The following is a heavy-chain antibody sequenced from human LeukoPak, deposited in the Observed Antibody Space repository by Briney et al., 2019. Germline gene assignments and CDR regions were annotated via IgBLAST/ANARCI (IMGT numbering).Heavy chain of an antibody. V-gene: IGHV4-59*01. Sequence: SETLSLTCTVSGGSISSYYWSWIRQPPGKGLEWIGYIYYSGSTNYNPSLESRVTISVDTSKNQFSLKLSSVTAADTAVYYCARDTFHYFDPWGQGTLVTVSS. CDR2: IYYSGST. CDR3: ARDTFHYFDP. CDR1: GGSISSYY. D-gene: IGHD3-10*01. J-gene: IGHJ5*02.